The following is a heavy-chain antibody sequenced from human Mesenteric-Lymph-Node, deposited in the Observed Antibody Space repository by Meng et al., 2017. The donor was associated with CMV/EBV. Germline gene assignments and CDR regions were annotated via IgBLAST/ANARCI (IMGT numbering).Heavy chain of an antibody. Sequence: SETLSLTCAVDDGSFSNYYWTWIRQSPGKGLEWIGEITDGGNTNYNPSLKSRVTISVDRSKRQFSLKVNSVTAADTALYYCARMTTVYYFDYWGQGTLVTVSS. CDR3: ARMTTVYYFDY. D-gene: IGHD4-17*01. J-gene: IGHJ4*02. CDR2: ITDGGNT. V-gene: IGHV4-34*01. CDR1: DGSFSNYY.